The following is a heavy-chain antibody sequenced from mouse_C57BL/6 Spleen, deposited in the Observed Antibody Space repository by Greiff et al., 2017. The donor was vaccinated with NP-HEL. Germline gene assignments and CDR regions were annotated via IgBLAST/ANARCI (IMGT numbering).Heavy chain of an antibody. Sequence: QVQLQQSGAELVKPGASVKISCKASGYAFSSYWMNWVKQRPGKGLEWIGQIYPGDGDTNYNGKFKGKATLTADKSSSTAYMQLSSLTSEDSAVYFCAREGAYYSNYVEFAYWGQGTLVTVSA. J-gene: IGHJ3*01. CDR1: GYAFSSYW. V-gene: IGHV1-80*01. CDR2: IYPGDGDT. D-gene: IGHD2-5*01. CDR3: AREGAYYSNYVEFAY.